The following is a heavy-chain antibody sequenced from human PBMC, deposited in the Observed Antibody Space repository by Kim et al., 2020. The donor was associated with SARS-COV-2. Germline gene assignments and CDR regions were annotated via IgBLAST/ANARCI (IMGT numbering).Heavy chain of an antibody. D-gene: IGHD3-10*01. CDR1: GYSFTSYW. J-gene: IGHJ4*02. V-gene: IGHV5-51*01. Sequence: GESLKISCKGSGYSFTSYWIGWVRQMPGKGLEWLWIIYPGDSDTRYSPSFQGQVTISADKSLSTAYLQWSSLKASDTGMYYSARRVMVRGVISRADYWGQGTLVTVSS. CDR3: ARRVMVRGVISRADY. CDR2: IYPGDSDT.